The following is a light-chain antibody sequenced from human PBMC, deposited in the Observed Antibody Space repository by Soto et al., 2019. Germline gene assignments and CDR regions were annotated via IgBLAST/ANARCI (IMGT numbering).Light chain of an antibody. Sequence: QSVLTQPPSVSGAPGQRVTISCTGSSSNIGARYDVHWYQQLPGTAPKLLIFGNTNRPSGVSARFSGSKSGTSASLAITGLQAEDEADYYCQSYDNSLSAYVFGTGTKLTVL. V-gene: IGLV1-40*01. CDR2: GNT. J-gene: IGLJ1*01. CDR3: QSYDNSLSAYV. CDR1: SSNIGARYD.